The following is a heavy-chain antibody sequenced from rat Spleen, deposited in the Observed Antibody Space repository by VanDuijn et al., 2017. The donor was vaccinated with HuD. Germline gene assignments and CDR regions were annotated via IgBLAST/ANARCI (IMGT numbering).Heavy chain of an antibody. CDR3: ARRHYGYTDYFDY. J-gene: IGHJ2*01. CDR2: IVDDGSNT. V-gene: IGHV5-17*01. CDR1: EFTFSSFA. Sequence: EVQLVESGGGLVPPGRSLKLSCAASEFTFSSFAMAWVRQAPKKGLEWVAAIVDDGSNTFYRDSVKGRFTISRNNAKSTLYLQVDSLRSEDTAIYYCARRHYGYTDYFDYWGQGVMVTVSS. D-gene: IGHD1-11*01.